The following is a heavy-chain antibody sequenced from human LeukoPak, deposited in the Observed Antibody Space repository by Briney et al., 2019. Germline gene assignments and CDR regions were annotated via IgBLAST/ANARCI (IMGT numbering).Heavy chain of an antibody. Sequence: SETLSLTCTVSGGSISSYYWSWIRQPPGKGLEWIGYIYYSGSTNYNPSLKSRVTISVDTSKNQFSLKLSSVTAADTAVYYCARGASLYYGSGSYFDYWGQGTLVTVSS. V-gene: IGHV4-59*12. D-gene: IGHD3-10*01. J-gene: IGHJ4*02. CDR1: GGSISSYY. CDR2: IYYSGST. CDR3: ARGASLYYGSGSYFDY.